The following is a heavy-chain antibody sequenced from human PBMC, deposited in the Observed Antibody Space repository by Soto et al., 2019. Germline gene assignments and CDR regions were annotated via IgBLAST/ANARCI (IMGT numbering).Heavy chain of an antibody. V-gene: IGHV3-23*01. CDR2: ISGSGSST. Sequence: EVQLLESGGGLVQPGGSLRLSCAASGFTFTGYAMSWVRQAPGKGLEWVSGISGSGSSTDYADSVKGRFIISRDSSNNTVDLQMNSLTAEDTAMYYCAKSIIAAGTYHFDNWGQGALVAVSS. CDR1: GFTFTGYA. D-gene: IGHD6-13*01. CDR3: AKSIIAAGTYHFDN. J-gene: IGHJ4*02.